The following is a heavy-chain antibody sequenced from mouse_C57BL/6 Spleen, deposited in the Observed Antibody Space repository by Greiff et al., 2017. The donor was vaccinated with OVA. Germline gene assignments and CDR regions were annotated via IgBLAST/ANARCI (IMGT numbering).Heavy chain of an antibody. D-gene: IGHD1-1*01. J-gene: IGHJ4*01. V-gene: IGHV5-4*01. Sequence: EVQLVESGGGLVKPGGSLKLSCAASGFTFSSYAMSWVRQTPEKRLEWVATISDGGSYTYYPDNVKGRFTISRDKAKNNLYLQMSHLKSEDTAMYYCARDRITTVVAEMDYWGQGTSVTVSS. CDR1: GFTFSSYA. CDR3: ARDRITTVVAEMDY. CDR2: ISDGGSYT.